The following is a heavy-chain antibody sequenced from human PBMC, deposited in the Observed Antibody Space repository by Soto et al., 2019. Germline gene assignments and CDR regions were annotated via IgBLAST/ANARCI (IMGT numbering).Heavy chain of an antibody. CDR2: ISYDGSNK. V-gene: IGHV3-30-3*01. J-gene: IGHJ4*02. Sequence: GGSLRLSCAASGFTFSSYAMHWVRQAPGKGLEWVAVISYDGSNKYYADSVKGRFTISRDNSKNTLYLQMNSLRAEDTAVYYCARDPKTYSSSWYPFDYWGQGTLVTVSS. CDR1: GFTFSSYA. CDR3: ARDPKTYSSSWYPFDY. D-gene: IGHD6-13*01.